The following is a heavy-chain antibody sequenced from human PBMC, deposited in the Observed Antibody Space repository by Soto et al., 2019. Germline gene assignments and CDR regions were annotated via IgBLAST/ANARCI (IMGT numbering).Heavy chain of an antibody. CDR3: ARGAFITGTTSPRCYFDY. J-gene: IGHJ4*02. V-gene: IGHV1-18*04. Sequence: ASVKVSCKASGYTFTSYGISWVRQAPGQGLEWMGWISAYNGNTNYAQKLQGRVTMTTDTSTSTAYMELRSLRSDDTAVYYCARGAFITGTTSPRCYFDYWGQGTLVTVSS. CDR2: ISAYNGNT. D-gene: IGHD1-7*01. CDR1: GYTFTSYG.